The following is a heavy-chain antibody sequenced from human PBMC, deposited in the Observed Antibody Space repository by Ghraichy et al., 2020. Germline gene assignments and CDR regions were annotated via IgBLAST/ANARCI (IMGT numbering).Heavy chain of an antibody. J-gene: IGHJ6*02. V-gene: IGHV3-30*18. Sequence: GGSLRLSCAASGFTFSYYGMQWVRQAPGKGLEWVAVISYDGSNKYYADSLKGRFTISRDNSKNTLYLQMNSLRAEDTAVYYCAKDRAVGATTNGMDVWGQGTTVTVS. D-gene: IGHD1-26*01. CDR2: ISYDGSNK. CDR3: AKDRAVGATTNGMDV. CDR1: GFTFSYYG.